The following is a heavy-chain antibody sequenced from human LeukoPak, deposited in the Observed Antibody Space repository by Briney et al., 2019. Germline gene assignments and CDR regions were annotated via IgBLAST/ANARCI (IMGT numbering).Heavy chain of an antibody. Sequence: GGSLRLSCAACGFTFDDYTMHGVRQAPGKGVEGVSLISWDGGRTYYADSVKGRFTISRDNSKNSLYLQMNSLRTEDTALYYCAKDGRGLLDYWGQGTLVTVSS. D-gene: IGHD1-26*01. V-gene: IGHV3-43*01. J-gene: IGHJ4*02. CDR1: GFTFDDYT. CDR3: AKDGRGLLDY. CDR2: ISWDGGRT.